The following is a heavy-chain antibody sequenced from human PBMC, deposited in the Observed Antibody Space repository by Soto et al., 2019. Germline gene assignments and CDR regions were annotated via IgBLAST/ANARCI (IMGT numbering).Heavy chain of an antibody. J-gene: IGHJ4*02. CDR3: VTLGEGSNGVCYRFDY. D-gene: IGHD2-8*01. CDR1: GYNFAGSW. V-gene: IGHV5-51*01. Sequence: PGESLKISCKGSGYNFAGSWIGWVRQMPGKGLEWVGFIYPGDSDTRYSPSFQGQVTISADKSITTAYLQRGGLKASDTAMYFCVTLGEGSNGVCYRFDYWGQGTRVTVSS. CDR2: IYPGDSDT.